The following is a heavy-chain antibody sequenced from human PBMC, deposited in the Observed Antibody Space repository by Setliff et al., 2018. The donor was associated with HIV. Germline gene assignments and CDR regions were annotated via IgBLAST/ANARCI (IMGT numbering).Heavy chain of an antibody. D-gene: IGHD5-12*01. CDR1: GFTFSSYA. V-gene: IGHV3-64*01. Sequence: PGGSLRLSCAASGFTFSSYAMHWVRQAPGKGLEYVSSISSNGGNTYYASSLKGRFTISRDNSKNTLYLQMGSLRAEDMAVYYCAISLLSARWLLGYWGQGTLVTVSS. J-gene: IGHJ4*02. CDR3: AISLLSARWLLGY. CDR2: ISSNGGNT.